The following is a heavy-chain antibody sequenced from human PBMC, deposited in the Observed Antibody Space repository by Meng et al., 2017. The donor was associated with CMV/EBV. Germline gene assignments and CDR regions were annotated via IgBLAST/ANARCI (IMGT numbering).Heavy chain of an antibody. D-gene: IGHD6-13*01. J-gene: IGHJ6*02. CDR2: ISSSGSII. CDR3: ARGGRGKAAAGKRMDV. V-gene: IGHV3-48*03. Sequence: GESLKISCAASGFTFSSYEINWVRQAPGKGLEWISYISSSGSIIYYADSVKGRFTISRDNAKNSQYLQMNSLRAEDTAVYHCARGGRGKAAAGKRMDVWGQGTTVTVSS. CDR1: GFTFSSYE.